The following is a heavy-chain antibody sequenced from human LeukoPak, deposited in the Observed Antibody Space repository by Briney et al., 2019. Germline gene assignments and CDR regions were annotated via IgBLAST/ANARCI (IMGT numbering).Heavy chain of an antibody. CDR2: ISAYNGNT. Sequence: VSVKVSCKASGYTFTSYGISWVRQAPGQGLEWMGWISAYNGNTNYAQRLQGRVTMTTDTSTSTAYMELRSLRSDDTAVYYCARDRVAVAGPLRYYYYGMDVWGQGTTVTVSS. V-gene: IGHV1-18*01. CDR1: GYTFTSYG. CDR3: ARDRVAVAGPLRYYYYGMDV. J-gene: IGHJ6*02. D-gene: IGHD6-19*01.